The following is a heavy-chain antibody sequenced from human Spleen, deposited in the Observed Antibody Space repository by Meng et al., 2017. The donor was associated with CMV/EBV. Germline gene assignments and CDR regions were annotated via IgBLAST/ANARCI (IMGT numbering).Heavy chain of an antibody. V-gene: IGHV2-5*01. CDR3: AHSRQYYDYVWGNYRKIFDS. CDR1: GG. Sequence: GGVDWNRRPPGRALEWLALIYWNDDKNYSPSLNNRLTITKDTSRNQVVLTMTNVDPADTATYYCAHSRQYYDYVWGNYRKIFDSWGLGALVTVSS. D-gene: IGHD3-16*02. J-gene: IGHJ4*02. CDR2: IYWNDDK.